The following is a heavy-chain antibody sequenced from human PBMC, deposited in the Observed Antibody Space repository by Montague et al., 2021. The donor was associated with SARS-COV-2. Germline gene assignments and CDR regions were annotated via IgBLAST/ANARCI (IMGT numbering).Heavy chain of an antibody. CDR1: GGSFSGYY. CDR3: ARWDPQTLTLIGLRGKSASDY. CDR2: INHSGST. D-gene: IGHD4-23*01. V-gene: IGHV4-34*01. J-gene: IGHJ4*02. Sequence: SETLSLTCAVYGGSFSGYYWSWIRQPPGKGLEWIGEINHSGSTNYNPSLKSRVTISEDTSKNQFSLKLSSVTAADTGVYYCARWDPQTLTLIGLRGKSASDYWGQGTLVTVSS.